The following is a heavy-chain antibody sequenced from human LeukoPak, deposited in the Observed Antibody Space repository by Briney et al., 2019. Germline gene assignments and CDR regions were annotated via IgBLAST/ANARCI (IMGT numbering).Heavy chain of an antibody. CDR2: ISYDGSNK. CDR1: GFTFSSYG. Sequence: GGSLRLSCAASGFTFSSYGMQWVRQAPGKGLEWVAVISYDGSNKYYVDSVKGRFTISRDNSKNTLYLQMNSLRAEDTAVYYCAKDMESYRYYYGMDVWGQGTTVTVSS. CDR3: AKDMESYRYYYGMDV. V-gene: IGHV3-30*18. D-gene: IGHD3-16*02. J-gene: IGHJ6*02.